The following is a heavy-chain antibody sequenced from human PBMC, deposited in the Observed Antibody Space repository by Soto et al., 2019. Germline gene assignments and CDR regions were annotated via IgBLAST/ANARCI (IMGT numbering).Heavy chain of an antibody. V-gene: IGHV1-18*04. CDR3: ARGGYSYGESYYYYYGMDV. J-gene: IGHJ6*04. CDR1: GYTFTSYG. D-gene: IGHD5-18*01. CDR2: ISAYNGNT. Sequence: ASVKVSCKASGYTFTSYGISWVRQAPGQGLEWMGWISAYNGNTNYAQKLQGRVTMTTDTSTSTAYMELRSLRSDDTAVYYCARGGYSYGESYYYYYGMDVWGKGTTVTVSA.